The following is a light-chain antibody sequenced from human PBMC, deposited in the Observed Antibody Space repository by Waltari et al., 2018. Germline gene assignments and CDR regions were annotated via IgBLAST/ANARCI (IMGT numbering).Light chain of an antibody. CDR2: GAS. CDR1: QSVSSN. CDR3: QQYNNWPRT. V-gene: IGKV3-15*01. Sequence: EIVMTNSPATVSVAPGERATLSCRASQSVSSNLAWYQQKPGQAPRLLIYGASTRATGIPARFSGSGSGTEFTLTISSLQSEDFAVYYCQQYNNWPRTFGQGTKVEIK. J-gene: IGKJ1*01.